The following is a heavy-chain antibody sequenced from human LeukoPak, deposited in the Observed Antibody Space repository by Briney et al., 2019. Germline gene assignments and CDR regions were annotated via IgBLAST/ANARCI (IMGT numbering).Heavy chain of an antibody. CDR3: ARDQGRRGYSGYDSSYYFDY. J-gene: IGHJ4*02. D-gene: IGHD5-12*01. Sequence: PGGSLRLSYAASGFTFSDYYMSWIRQAPGKGLEWVSYISSSGSTIYYADSVKGRFTISRDNAKNSLYLQMNSLRAEDTAVYYCARDQGRRGYSGYDSSYYFDYWGQGTLVTVSS. CDR2: ISSSGSTI. V-gene: IGHV3-11*04. CDR1: GFTFSDYY.